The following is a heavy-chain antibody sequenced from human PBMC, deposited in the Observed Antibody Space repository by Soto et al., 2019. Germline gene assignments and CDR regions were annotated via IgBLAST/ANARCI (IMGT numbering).Heavy chain of an antibody. D-gene: IGHD1-1*01. J-gene: IGHJ4*02. CDR3: AKFGMATTKRSPPYYIDY. CDR1: GFTFSSYA. Sequence: GSMRLPSAASGFTFSSYAMSWVRQARGKGLEWVSSISGSGGGTYYADSVKCRFTFSRDNSKSTLYLQMNSLRAEDTAVYYCAKFGMATTKRSPPYYIDYWGQGALVTVSS. V-gene: IGHV3-23*01. CDR2: ISGSGGGT.